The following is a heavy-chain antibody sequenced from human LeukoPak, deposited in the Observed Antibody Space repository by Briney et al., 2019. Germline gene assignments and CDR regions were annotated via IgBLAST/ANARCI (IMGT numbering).Heavy chain of an antibody. CDR3: ARCSRSSTDCYSEFDV. CDR2: INWNGDST. Sequence: GGSLRLSCAASGFTFDDFGMSWVRQGPGKGLEWVSAINWNGDSTGYVDSVRGRFTISRDNARNSLYLQMNSLRAEDTALYYCARCSRSSTDCYSEFDVWGQGTMVTVSS. V-gene: IGHV3-20*04. CDR1: GFTFDDFG. D-gene: IGHD2-2*02. J-gene: IGHJ3*01.